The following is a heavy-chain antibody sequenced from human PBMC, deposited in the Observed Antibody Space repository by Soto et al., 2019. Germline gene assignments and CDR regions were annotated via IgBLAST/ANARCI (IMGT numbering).Heavy chain of an antibody. CDR2: IKSKTDGGTT. CDR1: GFTFSNAW. D-gene: IGHD3-9*01. Sequence: PGGSLRLSCAASGFTFSNAWMSWVRQAPGKGLEWVGRIKSKTDGGTTDYAAPVKGRFTISRDDSNNTLYLQMNSLKTEDTAVYYCTTAPPTVTPWSYDILTGPIGGMDSWGQGTTVTVSS. V-gene: IGHV3-15*01. CDR3: TTAPPTVTPWSYDILTGPIGGMDS. J-gene: IGHJ6*02.